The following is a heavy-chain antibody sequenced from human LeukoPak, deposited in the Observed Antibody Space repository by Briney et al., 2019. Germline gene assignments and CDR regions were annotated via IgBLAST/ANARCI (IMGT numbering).Heavy chain of an antibody. CDR1: GGSISSYY. CDR3: AREPGFDSSGYLNWFDP. V-gene: IGHV4-59*01. J-gene: IGHJ5*02. Sequence: SETLSLTCTVSGGSISSYYWSWIRQPPGKGLEWIACVSYSGSTKYNPSLKSRVNISVATSKHQLSLKLSSVTAADTAVYYCAREPGFDSSGYLNWFDPCGQGTLVTVSS. D-gene: IGHD3-22*01. CDR2: VSYSGST.